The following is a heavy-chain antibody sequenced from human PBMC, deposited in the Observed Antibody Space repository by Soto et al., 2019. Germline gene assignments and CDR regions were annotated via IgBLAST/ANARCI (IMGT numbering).Heavy chain of an antibody. CDR3: AGVYCSSTSCYAYYYYGMDV. J-gene: IGHJ6*02. V-gene: IGHV1-69*13. Sequence: GASVKLSCKASGGTFSSYGMSWVRQAPGQGLEWMGGIIPIFGTANYAQKFQGRVTITADESTSTAYMELSSLRSEDTAVYYCAGVYCSSTSCYAYYYYGMDVWGQGTTVTVSS. D-gene: IGHD2-2*01. CDR2: IIPIFGTA. CDR1: GGTFSSYG.